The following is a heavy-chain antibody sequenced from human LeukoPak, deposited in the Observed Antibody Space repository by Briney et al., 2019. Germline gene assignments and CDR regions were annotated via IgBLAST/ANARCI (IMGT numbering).Heavy chain of an antibody. D-gene: IGHD3-22*01. J-gene: IGHJ3*02. Sequence: GGSLRLSCAASGFTFDDYGMSWVRQAPGKGLEWVSSISSSSSYIYYADSVKGRFTISRDNAKNSLYLQMNSLRAEDTAVYYCARAYYYDSSGYHDAFDIWGQGTMVTVSS. V-gene: IGHV3-21*01. CDR1: GFTFDDYG. CDR2: ISSSSSYI. CDR3: ARAYYYDSSGYHDAFDI.